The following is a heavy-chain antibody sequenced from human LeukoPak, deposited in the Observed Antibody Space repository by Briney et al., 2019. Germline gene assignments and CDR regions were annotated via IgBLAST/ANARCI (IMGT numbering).Heavy chain of an antibody. CDR2: ISSNGGST. D-gene: IGHD5-12*01. Sequence: HPGGSLRLSCSASGFTFSSYAMHWVRQAPGKGLEYVSAISSNGGSTYYADSVKGRFTISRDNSKNTLYLQMNSLKTEDTAVYYCTTGGYGGQFDYWGQGTLVTVSS. CDR3: TTGGYGGQFDY. V-gene: IGHV3-64*04. CDR1: GFTFSSYA. J-gene: IGHJ4*02.